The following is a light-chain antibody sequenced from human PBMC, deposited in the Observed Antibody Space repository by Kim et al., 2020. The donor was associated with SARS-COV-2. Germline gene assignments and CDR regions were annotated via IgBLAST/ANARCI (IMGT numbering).Light chain of an antibody. Sequence: GQRVTIYCTGSGSNSGAGYDVHWYQQLPGTAPKLLIYGNSNRPSGVPDRFSGSKSGTSASLAITGLQAEDEADYYCQSYDSSLSKVFGGGTQLTVL. V-gene: IGLV1-40*01. J-gene: IGLJ3*02. CDR1: GSNSGAGYD. CDR3: QSYDSSLSKV. CDR2: GNS.